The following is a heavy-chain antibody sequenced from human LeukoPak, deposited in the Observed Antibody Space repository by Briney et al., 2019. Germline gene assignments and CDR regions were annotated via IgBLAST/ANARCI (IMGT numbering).Heavy chain of an antibody. CDR1: GGSISSGDYY. CDR2: IYYSGST. Sequence: PSETLSLTCTVSGGSISSGDYYWSWIRQPPGKGLEWIGYIYYSGSTYYNPSLKSRVTISVDTSKNQFSLKLSSVTAADTAVYYCARVREWELSYFDYRGQGTLVTVSS. CDR3: ARVREWELSYFDY. D-gene: IGHD1-26*01. V-gene: IGHV4-30-4*08. J-gene: IGHJ4*02.